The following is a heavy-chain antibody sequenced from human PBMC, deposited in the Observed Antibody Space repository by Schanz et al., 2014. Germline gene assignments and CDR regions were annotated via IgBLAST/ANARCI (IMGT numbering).Heavy chain of an antibody. Sequence: VQLVESGGGVAQPGGSLRLSCAASGFTFSSYAMSWVRQAPGKGLEWVSTISDSGSSTYYADSVKGRFTISRDKSKNTLYLQMNSLRAEDTAVYFCASYMVRGDALDIWGQGTMVTVSS. V-gene: IGHV3-23*04. J-gene: IGHJ3*02. CDR3: ASYMVRGDALDI. CDR2: ISDSGSST. D-gene: IGHD3-10*01. CDR1: GFTFSSYA.